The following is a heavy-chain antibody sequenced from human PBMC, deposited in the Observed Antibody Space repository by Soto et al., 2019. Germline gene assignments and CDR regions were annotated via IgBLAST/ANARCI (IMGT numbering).Heavy chain of an antibody. V-gene: IGHV3-23*01. CDR3: AKTQWELLPFDY. Sequence: PGGSLRLSCAASGFTFSIYAMSWVRQAPGEGLEWVSAISDSGDNTYYADSVKGRFTISRDNSKNVLHLQMNSLRAEDTAVYYCAKTQWELLPFDYWGQGTLVTVSS. D-gene: IGHD1-26*01. CDR1: GFTFSIYA. CDR2: ISDSGDNT. J-gene: IGHJ4*02.